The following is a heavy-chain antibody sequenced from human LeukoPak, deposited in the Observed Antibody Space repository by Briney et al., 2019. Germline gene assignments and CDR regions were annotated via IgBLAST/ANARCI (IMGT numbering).Heavy chain of an antibody. V-gene: IGHV5-10-1*01. D-gene: IGHD3-10*01. J-gene: IGHJ4*02. CDR2: IDPSDSYT. CDR1: GYSFTSYW. Sequence: ESLRISCQGSGYSFTSYWISWVRQMPGKGLEWMGRIDPSDSYTNYSPSFQGHVTISADKSISTAYLQWSSLKASDTAMYYCAIYYGSGSSFDYWDQGTLVTVAS. CDR3: AIYYGSGSSFDY.